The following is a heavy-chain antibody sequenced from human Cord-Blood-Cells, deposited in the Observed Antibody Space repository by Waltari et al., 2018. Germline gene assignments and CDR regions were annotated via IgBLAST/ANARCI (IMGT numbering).Heavy chain of an antibody. Sequence: EVQLVESGGGLVKPVGSLRLSCAASGFTFSSYSMNWVRQAPGKGLEWVSSISSSSSYIYYADSVKGRFTISRDNAKNSLYLQMNSLRAEDTAVYYCARALYDYSNYYFDYWGQGTLVTVSS. D-gene: IGHD4-4*01. CDR3: ARALYDYSNYYFDY. V-gene: IGHV3-21*01. CDR2: ISSSSSYI. J-gene: IGHJ4*02. CDR1: GFTFSSYS.